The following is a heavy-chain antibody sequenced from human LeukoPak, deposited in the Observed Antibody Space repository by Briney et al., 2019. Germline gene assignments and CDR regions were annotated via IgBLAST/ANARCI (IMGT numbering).Heavy chain of an antibody. J-gene: IGHJ4*02. CDR2: IYHSGST. CDR3: AREDYDILTGYYTFRY. Sequence: KTSETLSLTCTVSGGSISSGGYYWSWIRQPPGKGLEWIGYIYHSGSTYYNPSLKSRVTISVDRSKNQFSLKLSSVTAADTAVYYCAREDYDILTGYYTFRYWGQGTLVTVSS. CDR1: GGSISSGGYY. D-gene: IGHD3-9*01. V-gene: IGHV4-30-2*01.